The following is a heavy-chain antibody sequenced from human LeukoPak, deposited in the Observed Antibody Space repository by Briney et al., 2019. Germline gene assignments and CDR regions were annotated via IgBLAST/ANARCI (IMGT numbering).Heavy chain of an antibody. CDR2: INHSGST. J-gene: IGHJ4*02. D-gene: IGHD3-10*01. CDR1: GGSFSGYC. V-gene: IGHV4-34*01. Sequence: SETLSLTCAVYGGSFSGYCWSWIRQPPGKGLEWIGEINHSGSTNYNPSLKSRVTISVDTSKNQFSLKLSSVTAADTAVYYCARFRGSSYGSGSYYWNGKYYFDYWGQGTLVTVSA. CDR3: ARFRGSSYGSGSYYWNGKYYFDY.